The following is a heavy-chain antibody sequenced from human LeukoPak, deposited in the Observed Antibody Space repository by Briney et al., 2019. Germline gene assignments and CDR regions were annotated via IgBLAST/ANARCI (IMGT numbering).Heavy chain of an antibody. CDR3: ARGSVLGYCSGGSCYNWFES. J-gene: IGHJ5*01. Sequence: ASVKVSCKASGYTFTGYYMHWVRQAPGQGLEWMGWINTNTGNPTYAQGFTGRFVFSLDTSVSTAYLQISTLKAEDTAVYYCARGSVLGYCSGGSCYNWFESWGQGTLVTVSS. CDR1: GYTFTGYY. CDR2: INTNTGNP. V-gene: IGHV7-4-1*02. D-gene: IGHD2-15*01.